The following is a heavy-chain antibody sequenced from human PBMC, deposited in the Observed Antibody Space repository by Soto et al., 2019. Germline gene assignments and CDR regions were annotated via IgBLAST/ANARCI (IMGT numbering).Heavy chain of an antibody. CDR2: IYYSGST. J-gene: IGHJ4*02. CDR1: GGSISSGGYY. CDR3: ARATPHPTYYYDSSGLDY. V-gene: IGHV4-31*03. Sequence: SETLSLTCTVSGGSISSGGYYWSWIRQHPGKGLEWIGYIYYSGSTYYNPSLKSRVTISVDTSKNQFSLKLSSVTAADTAVYYCARATPHPTYYYDSSGLDYWGQGTLVTVSS. D-gene: IGHD3-22*01.